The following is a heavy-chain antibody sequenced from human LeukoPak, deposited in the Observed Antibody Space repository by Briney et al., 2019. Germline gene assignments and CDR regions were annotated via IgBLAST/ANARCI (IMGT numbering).Heavy chain of an antibody. Sequence: GESLKISCKGSGYSFTSYWIGWVRQMPEKGLEWMGIIYPGDSDTRYSPSFQGQVTISADKAISTAYLQWSSLKASDTAMYYCARRHSSTSWYYYYYMDVWGKGTTVTVSS. CDR2: IYPGDSDT. V-gene: IGHV5-51*01. D-gene: IGHD2-2*01. J-gene: IGHJ6*03. CDR3: ARRHSSTSWYYYYYMDV. CDR1: GYSFTSYW.